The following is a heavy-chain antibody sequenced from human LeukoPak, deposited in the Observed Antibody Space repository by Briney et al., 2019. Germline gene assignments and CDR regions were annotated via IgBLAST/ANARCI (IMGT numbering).Heavy chain of an antibody. CDR2: IYSSGST. CDR3: AREYRGSRRSDAFDI. Sequence: PGGSLRLSCAASGFTVSGNYMSWVGQAPGKGLEWVSVIYSSGSTYYADSVKGRFTISRDNSKNTLYLQMNSLRAEDTAVYYCAREYRGSRRSDAFDIWGQWTMVTVSS. CDR1: GFTVSGNY. V-gene: IGHV3-53*01. J-gene: IGHJ3*02. D-gene: IGHD3-10*01.